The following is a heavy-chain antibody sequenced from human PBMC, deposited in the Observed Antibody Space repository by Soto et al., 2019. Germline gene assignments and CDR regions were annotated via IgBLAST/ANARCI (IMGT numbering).Heavy chain of an antibody. D-gene: IGHD6-25*01. Sequence: EVQLVESGGGLVKPGGSLRLSCAASGFTFSSYSMNWVRQAPGKGLEWVSSISSSSSYIYYADSVKGRFTISRDNAKNPLHLRLNSLSAEDTAVYSCTRDLSSIILGSDWGQGTLVTVSS. CDR3: TRDLSSIILGSD. CDR2: ISSSSSYI. J-gene: IGHJ4*02. V-gene: IGHV3-21*01. CDR1: GFTFSSYS.